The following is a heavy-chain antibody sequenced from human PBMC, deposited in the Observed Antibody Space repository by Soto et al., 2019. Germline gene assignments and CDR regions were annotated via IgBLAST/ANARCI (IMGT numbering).Heavy chain of an antibody. Sequence: GGSLRLSCAASGFTFSSYDMHWVRQATGKGLEWVSAIGTAGDTYYPGSVKGRFTISRENAKNSLYLQMNSLRAEDTAVYYCARFERDEQRLVPDYWGQGTLVTVSS. D-gene: IGHD6-13*01. CDR2: IGTAGDT. V-gene: IGHV3-13*01. CDR3: ARFERDEQRLVPDY. J-gene: IGHJ4*02. CDR1: GFTFSSYD.